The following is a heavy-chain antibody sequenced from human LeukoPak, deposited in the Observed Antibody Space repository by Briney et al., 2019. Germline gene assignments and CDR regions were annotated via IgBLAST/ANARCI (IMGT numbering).Heavy chain of an antibody. V-gene: IGHV4-59*01. CDR1: GGSISSYY. D-gene: IGHD3-16*01. J-gene: IGHJ6*03. CDR2: IYYSGST. Sequence: SETLSLTCTVSGGSISSYYWSWIRQPPGKGLEWIGYIYYSGSTNYNPSLKSRVTISVDTSKNQFSLKLSSVTAADAAVYYCARVNDMITLGGVRYYYYYYMDVWGKGTTVTISS. CDR3: ARVNDMITLGGVRYYYYYYMDV.